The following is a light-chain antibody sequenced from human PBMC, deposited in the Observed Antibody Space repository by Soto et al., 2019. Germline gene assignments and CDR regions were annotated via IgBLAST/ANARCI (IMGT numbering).Light chain of an antibody. V-gene: IGLV2-23*01. J-gene: IGLJ2*01. CDR1: SSDIGSYNL. CDR3: CSYAASSTSVL. Sequence: QSALTQPASVSGSPGQSITIFCTGTSSDIGSYNLVSWYQHHPGKAPKLIIYDGSERPSGVSNRFSGSKSGNTASLTISGLQAEDEADYYCCSYAASSTSVLFGGGTKVTVL. CDR2: DGS.